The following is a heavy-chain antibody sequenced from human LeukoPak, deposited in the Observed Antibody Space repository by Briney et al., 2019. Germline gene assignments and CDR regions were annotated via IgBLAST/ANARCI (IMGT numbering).Heavy chain of an antibody. Sequence: SVKVSCKASGVTFSSYAISWVRQAPGQGLEWLGGIIPIFGTANYAQKFQGRVTITADKSTSTAYMELSSLRSEDTAVSYCASKYYDILTGYPYWGQGTLVTVSS. CDR2: IIPIFGTA. CDR3: ASKYYDILTGYPY. J-gene: IGHJ4*02. CDR1: GVTFSSYA. V-gene: IGHV1-69*06. D-gene: IGHD3-9*01.